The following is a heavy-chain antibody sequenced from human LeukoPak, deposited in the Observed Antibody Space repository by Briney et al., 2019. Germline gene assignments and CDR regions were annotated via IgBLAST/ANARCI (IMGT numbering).Heavy chain of an antibody. V-gene: IGHV1-2*02. CDR2: INPNSGGT. J-gene: IGHJ4*02. D-gene: IGHD3-3*01. CDR1: GYTFTGYY. Sequence: GASVKVSCKASGYTFTGYYMHWVRQAPGQGLEWMGWINPNSGGTNYAQKFQGRVTMTRDTSISTAYMELSSLRSEDTAVYYCARDPGTIFGVVQPINYWGQGTLVTVSS. CDR3: ARDPGTIFGVVQPINY.